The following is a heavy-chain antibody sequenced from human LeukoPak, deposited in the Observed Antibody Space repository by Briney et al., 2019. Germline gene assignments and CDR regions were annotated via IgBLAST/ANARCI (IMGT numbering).Heavy chain of an antibody. V-gene: IGHV4-39*07. CDR1: GGSISSSSHY. Sequence: SETLSLTCTVSGGSISSSSHYWGWIRQSPGEGLKWIGSIYYTGNTYYNPSLKSRGSISIDTSKNQFSLKLRSVTAADTAVYFCARDVPFGASGYHVSYFDYWGQGTLVPVSS. CDR2: IYYTGNT. J-gene: IGHJ4*02. D-gene: IGHD3-22*01. CDR3: ARDVPFGASGYHVSYFDY.